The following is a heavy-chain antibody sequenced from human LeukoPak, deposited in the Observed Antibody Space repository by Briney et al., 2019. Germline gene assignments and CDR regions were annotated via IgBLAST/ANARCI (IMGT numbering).Heavy chain of an antibody. J-gene: IGHJ4*02. CDR3: AKDPTDFDSSGQTYFDY. Sequence: GGSLRLSCAASGFTFSSYAMSWVCQAPGKGLEWVSDINGSGGSTYYADSAKGRFTISRDNSKNTLVLQLNSLRAEDTAVYYCAKDPTDFDSSGQTYFDYWGQGTLVTVSS. D-gene: IGHD3-22*01. CDR1: GFTFSSYA. V-gene: IGHV3-23*01. CDR2: INGSGGST.